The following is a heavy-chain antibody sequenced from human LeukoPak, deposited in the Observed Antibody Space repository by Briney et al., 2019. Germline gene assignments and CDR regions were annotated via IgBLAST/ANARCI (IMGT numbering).Heavy chain of an antibody. CDR1: GFTFSSYD. Sequence: PGGSLRLSCAASGFTFSSYDMHWVRQATGKGLEWVSAIGTAGDTYYPGSVKGRFTISRENAKNSLYLQMNSLRAGDTAVYYCARGGASSSWYEYYYYGMDVWGQGTTVTVSS. V-gene: IGHV3-13*01. D-gene: IGHD6-13*01. CDR3: ARGGASSSWYEYYYYGMDV. J-gene: IGHJ6*02. CDR2: IGTAGDT.